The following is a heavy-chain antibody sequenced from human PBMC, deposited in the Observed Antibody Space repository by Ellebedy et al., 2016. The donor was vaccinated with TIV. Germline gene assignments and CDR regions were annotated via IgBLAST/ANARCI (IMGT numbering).Heavy chain of an antibody. CDR1: GGSFSGYY. Sequence: SETLSLTXTVDGGSFSGYYWSWIRQPPGKRLEWIGEINHSGSTNYNLSLKSRVTISVDTSKNQFSLELSSVTAADTAVYYCARHSGYSSGWAYDAFDIWGQGTMVTVSS. CDR3: ARHSGYSSGWAYDAFDI. CDR2: INHSGST. J-gene: IGHJ3*02. V-gene: IGHV4-34*01. D-gene: IGHD6-19*01.